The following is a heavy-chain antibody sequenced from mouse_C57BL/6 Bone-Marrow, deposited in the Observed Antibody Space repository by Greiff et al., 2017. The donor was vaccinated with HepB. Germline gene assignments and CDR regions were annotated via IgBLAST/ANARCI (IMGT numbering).Heavy chain of an antibody. CDR3: ASFLGGY. CDR1: GYTFTDYY. D-gene: IGHD3-3*01. Sequence: VQLQQSGPVPVKPGASVKMSCKASGYTFTDYYMNWVKQSHGKSLEWIGVIYPYNGGTSYNQKFKGKATLTVDKSSSTAYMELNSLTSEDSAVYYCASFLGGYWGQGTTLTVSS. V-gene: IGHV1-19*01. CDR2: IYPYNGGT. J-gene: IGHJ2*01.